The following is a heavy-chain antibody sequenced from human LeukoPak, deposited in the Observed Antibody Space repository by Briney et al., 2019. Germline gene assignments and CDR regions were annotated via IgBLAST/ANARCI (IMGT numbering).Heavy chain of an antibody. V-gene: IGHV3-21*01. J-gene: IGHJ4*02. CDR2: IIGNGRDI. CDR1: GVSFSIYA. D-gene: IGHD1-1*01. Sequence: PGGSLRLSCAASGVSFSIYAMNWVRQAPGKGLEWVSLIIGNGRDIRYADSVKGRFTISRDNSKNSLYLQMNSLRAEDTAVYYCARARDNWNDLGYWGQGTLVTVSS. CDR3: ARARDNWNDLGY.